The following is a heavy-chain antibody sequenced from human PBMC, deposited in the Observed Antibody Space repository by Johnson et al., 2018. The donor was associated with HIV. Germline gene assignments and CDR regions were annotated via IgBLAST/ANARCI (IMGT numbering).Heavy chain of an antibody. CDR2: IKQDGSEK. D-gene: IGHD1-26*01. CDR1: GFTFSSYW. J-gene: IGHJ3*02. V-gene: IGHV3-7*05. CDR3: ARDSQWELRPDAFDI. Sequence: VPLVESGGGLVQPGGSLRLSCAASGFTFSSYWMSWVRQAPGKGLEWVANIKQDGSEKYYVDSVKGRFTISRDNAKNSLYLQMNSLRAEDTAVYYCARDSQWELRPDAFDIWGQGTMVTVSS.